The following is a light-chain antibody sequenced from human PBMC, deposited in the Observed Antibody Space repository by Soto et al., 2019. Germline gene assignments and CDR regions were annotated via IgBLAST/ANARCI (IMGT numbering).Light chain of an antibody. CDR2: DAS. CDR1: QNIGSA. J-gene: IGKJ1*01. Sequence: EVVLTQSPATLSVSPGDRATLSCRASQNIGSAVAWYHQRSGQAPRLLIFDASIRVPTTPARFSGSVSGTDFTLTISSLESEDFAVYFRQQYGDPPRTFGQGTKVEIK. CDR3: QQYGDPPRT. V-gene: IGKV3-15*01.